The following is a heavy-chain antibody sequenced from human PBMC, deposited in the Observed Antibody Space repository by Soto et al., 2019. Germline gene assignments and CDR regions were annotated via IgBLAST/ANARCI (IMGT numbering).Heavy chain of an antibody. CDR2: IYYSGST. CDR1: GGSISSSSYY. D-gene: IGHD6-13*01. CDR3: ARHRFAAAGITHSFDY. J-gene: IGHJ4*02. V-gene: IGHV4-39*01. Sequence: QLQLQESGPGLVKPSETLSLTCTVSGGSISSSSYYWGWIRQPPGKGLEWIGSIYYSGSTYYNPSLKSRVTISVDTSKNQFSLKLSSVTAADTAVYYCARHRFAAAGITHSFDYWGQGTLVTVSS.